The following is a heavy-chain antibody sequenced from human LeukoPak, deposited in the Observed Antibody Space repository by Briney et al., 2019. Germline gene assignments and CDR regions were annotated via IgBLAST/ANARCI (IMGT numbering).Heavy chain of an antibody. CDR1: GDSISSYY. J-gene: IGHJ4*02. V-gene: IGHV4-59*01. CDR2: LYYSGSI. CDR3: ARDVGGSSGFDY. D-gene: IGHD6-6*01. Sequence: PSETLSLTCTVSGDSISSYYWSWLRQPPGKGLEWIGYLYYSGSINYNPSLKSRVTISGDTSKNQFSLKPSSVTAADTAVYYCARDVGGSSGFDYWGQGTLVTVSS.